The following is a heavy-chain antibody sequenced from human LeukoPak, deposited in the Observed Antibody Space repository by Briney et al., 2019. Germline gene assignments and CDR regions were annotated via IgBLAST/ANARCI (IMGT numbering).Heavy chain of an antibody. V-gene: IGHV4-39*01. D-gene: IGHD3-9*01. Sequence: SETLSLTCTVSGVSISSSSYYWGWIRHPPGKGVEWIGSIYYSGSTYYNPSLKSRATISVDTSKNHFSLKLRSVPAAHTAVYYCASALRYFDLFPEAPYYYYYMDVWRKGTTVTVSS. J-gene: IGHJ6*03. CDR3: ASALRYFDLFPEAPYYYYYMDV. CDR1: GVSISSSSYY. CDR2: IYYSGST.